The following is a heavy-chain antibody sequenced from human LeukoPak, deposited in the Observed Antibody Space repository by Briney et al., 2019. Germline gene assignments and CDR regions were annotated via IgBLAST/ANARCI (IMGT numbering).Heavy chain of an antibody. J-gene: IGHJ3*02. CDR3: ARDDYGGKLDI. CDR1: GFTFSNYD. D-gene: IGHD4-23*01. Sequence: GRSLRLSCAASGFTFSNYDMHWVRQAPGKGLEWVAVIWYDGSNKYYADSVKGRFTISRDNSKNTLYLQTNSLRAEDTAVYYCARDDYGGKLDIWGQGTVVTVSS. V-gene: IGHV3-33*01. CDR2: IWYDGSNK.